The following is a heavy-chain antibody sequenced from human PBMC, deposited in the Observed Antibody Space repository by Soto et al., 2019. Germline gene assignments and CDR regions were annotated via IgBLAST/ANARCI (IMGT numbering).Heavy chain of an antibody. CDR2: INHSGST. CDR1: GGSFSGYY. J-gene: IGHJ6*03. V-gene: IGHV4-34*01. CDR3: ARGLSQPATTYYYYYYMDV. Sequence: PSETLSLTCAVYGGSFSGYYWSWIRQPPGKGLEWIGEINHSGSTNYNPSLKSRVTISVDTSKNQFSLKLSSVTAADTAVYYCARGLSQPATTYYYYYYMDVWGKGTTVTVSS. D-gene: IGHD2-2*01.